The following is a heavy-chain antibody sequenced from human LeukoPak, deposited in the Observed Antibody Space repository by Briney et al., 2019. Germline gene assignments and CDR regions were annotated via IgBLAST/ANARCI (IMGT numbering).Heavy chain of an antibody. CDR3: ARRGDY. J-gene: IGHJ4*02. V-gene: IGHV4-59*08. D-gene: IGHD5-12*01. Sequence: SETLSLTCTVSGGSISSYYWSWIRQPPGRGLEWIGYIYYSGSTNYNPFLKGRVTISVDTSKNQFSLKLSSVTAADTAVYYCARRGDYWGQGTLVTVSS. CDR1: GGSISSYY. CDR2: IYYSGST.